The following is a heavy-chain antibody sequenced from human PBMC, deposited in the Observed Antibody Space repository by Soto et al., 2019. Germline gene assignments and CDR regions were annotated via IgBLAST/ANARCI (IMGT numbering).Heavy chain of an antibody. J-gene: IGHJ6*02. CDR2: FIPIFGTS. D-gene: IGHD1-1*01. V-gene: IGHV1-69*01. CDR3: ARGELKTGSVPYSMDV. Sequence: QVQLVQSGAEVKNPGSSVKVSCKAYGGTFSTYGISWVRQAPGQGLGWMGGFIPIFGTSNYAQKFQGRLTISADEPTSTAYMELSSLRSDDTAVYYCARGELKTGSVPYSMDVWGQGTTVAVSS. CDR1: GGTFSTYG.